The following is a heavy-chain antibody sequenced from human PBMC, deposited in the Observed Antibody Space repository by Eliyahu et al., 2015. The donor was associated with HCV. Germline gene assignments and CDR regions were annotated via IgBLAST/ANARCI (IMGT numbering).Heavy chain of an antibody. J-gene: IGHJ6*02. Sequence: EVQLVQSGAEVKKPGESLRISXKGSGYSXTSYXISWVRXXPGKGLEWMGRIDPXDSXTNYSPSFQGHVTISADKSISTAYLQWSSLKASDTAMYYCARRVFGDMVRGVPYARYYYYGMDVWGQGTTVTVSS. CDR2: IDPXDSXT. CDR1: GYSXTSYX. V-gene: IGHV5-10-1*03. D-gene: IGHD3-10*01. CDR3: ARRVFGDMVRGVPYARYYYYGMDV.